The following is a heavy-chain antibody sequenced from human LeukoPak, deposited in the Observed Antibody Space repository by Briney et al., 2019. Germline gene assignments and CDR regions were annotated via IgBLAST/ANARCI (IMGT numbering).Heavy chain of an antibody. CDR1: GGSLSAYI. CDR2: FYHSGDT. D-gene: IGHD3-10*01. V-gene: IGHV4-59*01. J-gene: IGHJ4*02. Sequence: SETLSLTCAVSGGSLSAYIWSWIRQTPGRGLEWIGYFYHSGDTRFSPSLTGRVTISLDTSKNQFSLKLTSVTTADTAVYYCARSLYSGGGHYYFDYWGQGIQVTVSS. CDR3: ARSLYSGGGHYYFDY.